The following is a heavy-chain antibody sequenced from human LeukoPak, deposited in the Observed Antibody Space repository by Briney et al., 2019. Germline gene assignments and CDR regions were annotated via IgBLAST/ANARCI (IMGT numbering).Heavy chain of an antibody. CDR2: ISYDGINK. J-gene: IGHJ6*04. CDR1: GFTFSSYG. CDR3: AKDGQKYYYYGMDV. V-gene: IGHV3-30*18. Sequence: PGRSLRLSCAASGFTFSSYGIHWVRQAPGKGLEWVAVISYDGINKYYAESVKGRFTISRDNSKNTLYLQMNSLRAEDTAVYYCAKDGQKYYYYGMDVWGKGTTVTVSS.